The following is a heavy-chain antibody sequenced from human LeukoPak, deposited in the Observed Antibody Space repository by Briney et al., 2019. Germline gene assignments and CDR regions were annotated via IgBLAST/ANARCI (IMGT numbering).Heavy chain of an antibody. D-gene: IGHD4-11*01. V-gene: IGHV3-21*01. CDR2: INSSSSYI. J-gene: IGHJ4*02. CDR3: ARDPTVTTNGDY. Sequence: GGSLRLSCAASGFTFSSYSMNWVRQAPGKGLEWVSSINSSSSYIYYADSVKGRFTISRDNAKNSLYLQMNSLRAEDTAVYYCARDPTVTTNGDYWGQGTLVTVSS. CDR1: GFTFSSYS.